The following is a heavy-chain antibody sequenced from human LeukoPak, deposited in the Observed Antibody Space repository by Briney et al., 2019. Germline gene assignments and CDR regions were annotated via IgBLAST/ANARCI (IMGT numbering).Heavy chain of an antibody. CDR1: GGSITSNYY. V-gene: IGHV4-39*01. CDR3: ASPMGAQDY. CDR2: IYYSGSP. Sequence: SETLSLTCTVSGGSITSNYYWGWIRQPPGKGLECIGSIYYSGSPYYNPSLKSRVTISVDTSKNQFSLKLSSVTAADTAVYYCASPMGAQDYWGQGTLVTVSS. J-gene: IGHJ4*02. D-gene: IGHD1-26*01.